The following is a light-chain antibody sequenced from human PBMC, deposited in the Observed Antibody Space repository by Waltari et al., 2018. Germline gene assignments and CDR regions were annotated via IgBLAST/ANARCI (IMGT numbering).Light chain of an antibody. V-gene: IGKV3-20*01. CDR3: QQYGSSAWT. J-gene: IGKJ1*01. Sequence: EIVLTQSPGTLTLFPGESATLSCRARQPVRNSYVAWYRQKRGQAPELVVYGASNRSTGIPHRISGSESGTDFTLTITGLEPEDFAVYYCQQYGSSAWTFGPGTKVELK. CDR2: GAS. CDR1: QPVRNSY.